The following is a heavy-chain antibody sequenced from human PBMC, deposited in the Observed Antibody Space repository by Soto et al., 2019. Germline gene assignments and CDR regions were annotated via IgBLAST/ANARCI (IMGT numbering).Heavy chain of an antibody. Sequence: GESLKISCKGSGYSVTSYWMGWVRQMPGKGLEWMGIIYPGDSDTRYSPSFQGQVTISRDNPKNTLYLQMGSLRAEDMAVYYCARRGYSGYEIDYWGQGTLVTVSS. V-gene: IGHV5-51*01. D-gene: IGHD5-12*01. CDR2: IYPGDSDT. J-gene: IGHJ4*02. CDR1: GYSVTSYW. CDR3: ARRGYSGYEIDY.